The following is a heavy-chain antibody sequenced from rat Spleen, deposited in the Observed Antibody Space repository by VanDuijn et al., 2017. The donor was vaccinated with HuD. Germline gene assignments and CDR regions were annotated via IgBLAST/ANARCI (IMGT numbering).Heavy chain of an antibody. D-gene: IGHD1-4*01. CDR3: ARHPVRVGVMDA. V-gene: IGHV5-29*01. CDR1: GFTFSNYG. CDR2: ISYDGYIT. J-gene: IGHJ4*01. Sequence: EVQLVESGGGLVQPGRSLKLSCAASGFTFSNYGMAWVRQVPTKGLEWVAIISYDGYITYYRDSVKGRFTISRDNAKSTLYLQMDSLRSEDTATYYCARHPVRVGVMDAWGQGASVTVSS.